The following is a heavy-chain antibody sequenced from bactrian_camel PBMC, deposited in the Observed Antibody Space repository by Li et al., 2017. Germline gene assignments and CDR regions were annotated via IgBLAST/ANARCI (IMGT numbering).Heavy chain of an antibody. CDR3: AVDSERLRFHPCLEEYNY. CDR1: GFTFDNSS. CDR2: ITSDGST. V-gene: IGHV3S60*01. D-gene: IGHD4*01. J-gene: IGHJ4*01. Sequence: HVQLVESGGGSVQAGGSLKLSCQASGFTFDNSSMAWYRRAPRDVCNLVSRITSDGSTSYADSVKGRFTISKDNAKNTLYLQMNSLKPEDTAMYYCAVDSERLRFHPCLEEYNYWGQGTQVTVS.